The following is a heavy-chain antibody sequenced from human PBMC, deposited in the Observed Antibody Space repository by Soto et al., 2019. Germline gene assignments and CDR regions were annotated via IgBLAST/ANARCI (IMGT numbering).Heavy chain of an antibody. Sequence: QVESGGGLVKPGGSLRLSCAASGFTFSSHSMNWVRQAPGKGLEWVSTISSSSTYIYYADSVKGRFTISRDNAKNYLYLQMNSLRAEDTAVYYCAKVTGYYMDHWGQGTLVTISS. CDR2: ISSSSTYI. CDR1: GFTFSSHS. CDR3: AKVTGYYMDH. J-gene: IGHJ4*02. D-gene: IGHD3-9*01. V-gene: IGHV3-21*04.